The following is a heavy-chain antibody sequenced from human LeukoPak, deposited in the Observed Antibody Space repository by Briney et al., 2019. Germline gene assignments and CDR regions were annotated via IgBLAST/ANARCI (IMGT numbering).Heavy chain of an antibody. J-gene: IGHJ3*02. Sequence: GGSLRLSCAASGVTFDDYGMSWVRQAPGKGLEWFSGINWNGGSTGYADSVKGRFTISRDNAKNSLYLQMNSLRAEDTALYHCARDRTAEPYAFDIWGQGTMVTVSS. CDR1: GVTFDDYG. CDR2: INWNGGST. V-gene: IGHV3-20*01. CDR3: ARDRTAEPYAFDI. D-gene: IGHD6-13*01.